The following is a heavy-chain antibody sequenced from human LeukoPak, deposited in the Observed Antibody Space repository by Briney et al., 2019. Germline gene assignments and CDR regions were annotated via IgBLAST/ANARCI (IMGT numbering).Heavy chain of an antibody. J-gene: IGHJ6*02. V-gene: IGHV4-59*08. CDR1: GSSISSYY. D-gene: IGHD6-13*01. Sequence: SETLSLTCTVSGSSISSYYWSWIRQPPGEGLEWIGCIYYSGSTNYNPSLKSRVTISVDTSKNQFSLKLSSVTAADTAVYYCARGWVIAAAHYYGMDVWGQGTTVTVSS. CDR3: ARGWVIAAAHYYGMDV. CDR2: IYYSGST.